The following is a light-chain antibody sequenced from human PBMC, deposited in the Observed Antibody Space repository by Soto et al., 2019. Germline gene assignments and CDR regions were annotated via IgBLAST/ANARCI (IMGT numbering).Light chain of an antibody. CDR2: EVS. CDR1: SSDVGGYNY. Sequence: QSALTQPPSASGALGQSFTISCTGTSSDVGGYNYVSWYQQHPGKAPKLMIYEVSERPSGVPDRFSGSRSGNTASLTVSGLQAEDEADYYCSSYTGSNNYVFGTGTKVTVL. CDR3: SSYTGSNNYV. J-gene: IGLJ1*01. V-gene: IGLV2-8*01.